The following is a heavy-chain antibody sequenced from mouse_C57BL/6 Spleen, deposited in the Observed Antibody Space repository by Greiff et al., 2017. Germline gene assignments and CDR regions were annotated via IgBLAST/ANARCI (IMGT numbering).Heavy chain of an antibody. J-gene: IGHJ1*03. V-gene: IGHV1-74*01. D-gene: IGHD2-1*01. CDR1: GYTFTSYW. CDR2: IRPSDSDT. CDR3: ASYGNYEYFDV. Sequence: VQLQQPGAELVKPGASMKVSCKASGYTFTSYWMHWVKQRPGQGLEWIGRIRPSDSDTNYNQKFKGKATLTVDKSSSTAYMQLSSLTSEDSAVYYCASYGNYEYFDVWGTGTTVTVSS.